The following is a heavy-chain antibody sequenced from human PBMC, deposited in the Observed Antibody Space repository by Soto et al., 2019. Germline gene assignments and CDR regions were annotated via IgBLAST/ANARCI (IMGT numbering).Heavy chain of an antibody. CDR3: ARDAVGSTPSFDF. CDR1: GGGFTTYT. J-gene: IGHJ4*02. CDR2: VISIIDRA. V-gene: IGHV1-69*08. Sequence: QVQLVQSGPEVKKPGSSVKVSCKASGGGFTTYTVSWVRQAPGQGLEWMGRVISIIDRANYARKFQGRVTITADKSTSTAYLKLSGLTSEDTAVYFCARDAVGSTPSFDFWGQGTLVTVSS. D-gene: IGHD1-26*01.